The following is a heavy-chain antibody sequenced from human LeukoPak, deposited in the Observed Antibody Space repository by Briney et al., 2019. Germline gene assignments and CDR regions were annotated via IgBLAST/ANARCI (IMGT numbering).Heavy chain of an antibody. Sequence: GGSLRLSCAASGFTFSSYAMHWVRQAPGKGLEYVSAISSNGGSTYYANSVKGRFTISRDNSKNTLYLQMGSLRAEDMAVYYCARSKEGYDFWSGYSPFDYWGQGTLVTVSS. CDR2: ISSNGGST. V-gene: IGHV3-64*01. CDR1: GFTFSSYA. D-gene: IGHD3-3*01. J-gene: IGHJ4*02. CDR3: ARSKEGYDFWSGYSPFDY.